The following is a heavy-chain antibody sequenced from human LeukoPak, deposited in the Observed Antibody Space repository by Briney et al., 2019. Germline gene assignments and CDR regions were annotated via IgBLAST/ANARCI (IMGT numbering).Heavy chain of an antibody. V-gene: IGHV3-21*06. D-gene: IGHD3-10*01. Sequence: GGSLRLSCRASGFTLSDYSMNWVRQAPGKGLEWVSSISTSSRFLYYADSVKGRFTISRDNAENSLFLRMNSLRAEDTAVYYCVRGDSDFYDSGSSLGWGQGTQVVVSS. CDR3: VRGDSDFYDSGSSLG. CDR2: ISTSSRFL. J-gene: IGHJ4*02. CDR1: GFTLSDYS.